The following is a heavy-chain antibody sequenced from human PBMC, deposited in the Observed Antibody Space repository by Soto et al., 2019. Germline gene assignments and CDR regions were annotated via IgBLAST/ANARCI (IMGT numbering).Heavy chain of an antibody. J-gene: IGHJ6*02. CDR2: IIPIFGSA. CDR1: GGTFSNYA. V-gene: IGHV1-69*06. Sequence: SVKVSCKASGGTFSNYAITWVRQAPGQGLEWLGRIIPIFGSANYAQKLQGRVTITADKSTSTAYMELSSLRSEDTAVFYCANSPNPGSATPSYYGRDVWGLGTTVTVS. CDR3: ANSPNPGSATPSYYGRDV. D-gene: IGHD2-15*01.